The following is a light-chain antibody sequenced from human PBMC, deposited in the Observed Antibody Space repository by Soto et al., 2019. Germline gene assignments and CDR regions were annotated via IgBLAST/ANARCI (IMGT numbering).Light chain of an antibody. V-gene: IGKV3-20*01. CDR3: QQYGSSPYT. Sequence: EIVLTQSPGTLSLSPGERATLSCRASQSVSSSYLAWFQLKPGQAPRLLIFGASSRATGIPDRFSGSGSGTDFTLTISRLEPEDFAVYYGQQYGSSPYTFGQGTKLEI. J-gene: IGKJ2*01. CDR2: GAS. CDR1: QSVSSSY.